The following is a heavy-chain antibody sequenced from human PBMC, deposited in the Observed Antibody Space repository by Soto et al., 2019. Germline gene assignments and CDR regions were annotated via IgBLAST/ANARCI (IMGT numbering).Heavy chain of an antibody. Sequence: QVQLQESGPGLVKPSETLSLTCTVSGGSISYYYWSWIRQPPGKGLEWIGYINYSGSTNYNPSLKSRVSISTSTSKNHFSLKLSSVSAADTAVYYCARQDYILTGVDYWGQGTLVTVSS. CDR3: ARQDYILTGVDY. J-gene: IGHJ4*02. CDR2: INYSGST. V-gene: IGHV4-59*08. CDR1: GGSISYYY. D-gene: IGHD3-9*01.